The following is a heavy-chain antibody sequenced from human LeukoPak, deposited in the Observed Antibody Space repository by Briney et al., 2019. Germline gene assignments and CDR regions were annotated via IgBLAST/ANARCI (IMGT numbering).Heavy chain of an antibody. D-gene: IGHD3-22*01. V-gene: IGHV4-4*07. CDR2: IYTSGST. CDR3: ARAYYDTSGYPGWYFDL. Sequence: SETLSLTCTVSGGXTSSYYCSWIRQPAGKGLQWIGRIYTSGSTNYNPSLKSRVTMSVDTSKNQFSLKLTSVTAADTAVYYCARAYYDTSGYPGWYFDLWGRGTLVTVSS. J-gene: IGHJ2*01. CDR1: GGXTSSYY.